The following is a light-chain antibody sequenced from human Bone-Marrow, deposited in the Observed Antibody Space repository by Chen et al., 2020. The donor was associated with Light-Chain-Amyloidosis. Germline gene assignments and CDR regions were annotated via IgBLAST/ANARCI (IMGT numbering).Light chain of an antibody. Sequence: SYVLTQPSSVSVAPGQTAPIACGGNNIGSTSVHWYQQTPGQAPLLVVYDDSDRPSGLAERLSGSNSGNTATLTISRVEAGDEADYYCQVWDRSSDRPVFGGGTKLTVL. CDR3: QVWDRSSDRPV. J-gene: IGLJ3*02. CDR2: DDS. V-gene: IGLV3-21*02. CDR1: NIGSTS.